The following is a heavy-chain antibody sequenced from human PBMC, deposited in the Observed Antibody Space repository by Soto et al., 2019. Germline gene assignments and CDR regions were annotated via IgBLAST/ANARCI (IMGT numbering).Heavy chain of an antibody. CDR3: ARDRGITIGGVVPAPDYYGMDV. V-gene: IGHV1-46*01. CDR1: GYTFTSYY. CDR2: INPSGGST. D-gene: IGHD3-3*01. J-gene: IGHJ6*02. Sequence: GASVKVSCKASGYTFTSYYMHWVRQAPGQGLEWMGIINPSGGSTSYAQKFQGRVTMTRDTSTSTVYMELSSLRSEDTAVYYCARDRGITIGGVVPAPDYYGMDVWGQGTTVTVSS.